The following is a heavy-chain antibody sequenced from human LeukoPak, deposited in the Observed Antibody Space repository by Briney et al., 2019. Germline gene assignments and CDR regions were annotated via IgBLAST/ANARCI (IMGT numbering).Heavy chain of an antibody. D-gene: IGHD5-12*01. Sequence: PGRSLRLSCAASGFTFDDYAMHWVRQAPGKGLEWVSGISWRSGSIVYADSVKGRFTISRDNSKNTLYLQMNSLRAEDTAVYYCAKDPVASPYYYYGMDVWGQGTTVTVSS. CDR3: AKDPVASPYYYYGMDV. V-gene: IGHV3-9*01. CDR1: GFTFDDYA. CDR2: ISWRSGSI. J-gene: IGHJ6*02.